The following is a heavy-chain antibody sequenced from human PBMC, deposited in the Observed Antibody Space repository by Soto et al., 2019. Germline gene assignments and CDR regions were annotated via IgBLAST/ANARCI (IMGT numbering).Heavy chain of an antibody. CDR3: ARVAGSGYYDFWSGYYGSYYYYGMDV. CDR2: ISISGSTI. V-gene: IGHV3-11*04. CDR1: GYTSGDYY. J-gene: IGHJ6*02. Sequence: SPAPGREASGYTSGDYYISRVRRGEGRGMAWVSYISISGSTIYYADSVKGRFTISRDNSKNTLYLQMNSLRAEDTAVYYCARVAGSGYYDFWSGYYGSYYYYGMDVWGQGTTVTVSS. D-gene: IGHD3-3*01.